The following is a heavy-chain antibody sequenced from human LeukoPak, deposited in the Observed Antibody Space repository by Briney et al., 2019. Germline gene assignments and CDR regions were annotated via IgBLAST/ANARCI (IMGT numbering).Heavy chain of an antibody. D-gene: IGHD6-19*01. J-gene: IGHJ5*02. V-gene: IGHV4-59*01. CDR2: IYYSEST. CDR3: ARAYPGYSSGWYVYWFDP. Sequence: SETLSLTRTVSGGSISSYYWSWIRQPPATGLERVGFIYYSESTNYNPSLKSRVTISVDTSKNQFSLKLSSVTAADTAVYYCARAYPGYSSGWYVYWFDPWGQGTLVTVSS. CDR1: GGSISSYY.